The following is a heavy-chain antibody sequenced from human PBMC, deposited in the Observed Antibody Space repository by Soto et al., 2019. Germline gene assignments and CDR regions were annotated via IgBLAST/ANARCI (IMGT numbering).Heavy chain of an antibody. CDR1: GFTFSNDW. J-gene: IGHJ6*02. CDR2: IISGGTRV. V-gene: IGHV3-74*01. Sequence: GGSLRLSCAASGFTFSNDWMNWVRQSPRKGLEWVSRIISGGTRVSYADSVKGRFIITRDNDKNTLYLEMHSLTDDDTAVYYCARERTSKGGLDIWGQGTTVTVSS. CDR3: ARERTSKGGLDI.